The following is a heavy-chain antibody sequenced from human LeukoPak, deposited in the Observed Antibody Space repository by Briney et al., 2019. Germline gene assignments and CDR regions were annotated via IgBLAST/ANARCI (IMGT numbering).Heavy chain of an antibody. D-gene: IGHD1-1*01. CDR2: IYYSGST. V-gene: IGHV4-39*07. J-gene: IGHJ5*02. CDR1: GGSISSSSYY. CDR3: ARKAVPWSFDP. Sequence: PSETLSLTCTVSGGSISSSSYYWGWIRQPPGKGLEWIGSIYYSGSTYYNPSLKSRVTISVDTSKNQFSLKLSSVTAADTAVYYCARKAVPWSFDPWGQGTLVTVSS.